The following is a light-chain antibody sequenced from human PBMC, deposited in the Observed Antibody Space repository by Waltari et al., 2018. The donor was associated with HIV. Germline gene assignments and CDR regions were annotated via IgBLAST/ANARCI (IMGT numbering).Light chain of an antibody. CDR1: RTDIGNYNY. Sequence: QSALTQPPSASGSPGQSVTISCSGTRTDIGNYNYVSWYQQHPGKVPTLIIYEVNKRPSGVPDRFSGSKSGNTASRTVSGLQADDDADYYCSSYSGINDVGVFGGGTKLTVL. V-gene: IGLV2-8*01. CDR2: EVN. J-gene: IGLJ3*02. CDR3: SSYSGINDVGV.